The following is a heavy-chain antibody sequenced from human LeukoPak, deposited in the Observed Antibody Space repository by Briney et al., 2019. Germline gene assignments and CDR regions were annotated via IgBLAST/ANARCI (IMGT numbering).Heavy chain of an antibody. D-gene: IGHD3-10*01. V-gene: IGHV4-30-4*01. J-gene: IGHJ4*02. Sequence: PSETLSLTCTVSGGSISSGDYYWSWIRQPPGKGLEWIGYIYYSGSTYYNPSLKSRVTISVDTSKNQFSLKLSSVTAADTAVYYCARGNYGSGLFDYWGQGTLVTVSS. CDR1: GGSISSGDYY. CDR2: IYYSGST. CDR3: ARGNYGSGLFDY.